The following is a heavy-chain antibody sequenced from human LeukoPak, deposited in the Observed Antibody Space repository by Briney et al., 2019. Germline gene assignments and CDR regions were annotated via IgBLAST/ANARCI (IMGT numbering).Heavy chain of an antibody. J-gene: IGHJ4*02. D-gene: IGHD3-3*01. Sequence: GGSLRLSCVASGFTFSRYGMHWVRQAPGEGLEWVAFVRYDGNNKYYVDSVKGRFTISRDNSKNTLYLQMNSPRAEDTAVYYCAKDPGYDFWSAYYTDYWGQGTLVTVSS. CDR2: VRYDGNNK. CDR1: GFTFSRYG. V-gene: IGHV3-30*02. CDR3: AKDPGYDFWSAYYTDY.